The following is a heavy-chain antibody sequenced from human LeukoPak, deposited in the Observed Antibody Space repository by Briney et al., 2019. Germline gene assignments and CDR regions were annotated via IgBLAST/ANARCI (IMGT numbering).Heavy chain of an antibody. D-gene: IGHD3-3*01. Sequence: ASVKVSCKVSGYTLTELSMHWVRQAPGKGLEWMGGFDPEDGETIYAQKFQGRVTMTEDTSTDTAYMELSSLRSEDTAVYYCATGPSIFGVFDYWGQGTPVTVSS. V-gene: IGHV1-24*01. CDR3: ATGPSIFGVFDY. CDR1: GYTLTELS. CDR2: FDPEDGET. J-gene: IGHJ4*02.